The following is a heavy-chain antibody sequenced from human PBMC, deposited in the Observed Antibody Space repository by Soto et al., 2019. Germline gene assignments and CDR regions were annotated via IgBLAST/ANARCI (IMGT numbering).Heavy chain of an antibody. Sequence: GGFPRLSCAASGFAFSNYDMHWVRQAPGEGLEWVSGIGAASDTYYPVSVQGRFTVSRDNAKKSLYLQMNSLRAGDTAVYYCARGVLGPGDYYYGMDVWGQGTTVTVSS. CDR1: GFAFSNYD. V-gene: IGHV3-13*01. J-gene: IGHJ6*02. CDR3: ARGVLGPGDYYYGMDV. CDR2: IGAASDT. D-gene: IGHD7-27*01.